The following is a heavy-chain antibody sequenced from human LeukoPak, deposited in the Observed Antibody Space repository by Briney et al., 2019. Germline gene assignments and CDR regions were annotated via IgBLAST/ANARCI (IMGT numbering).Heavy chain of an antibody. D-gene: IGHD6-19*01. CDR2: IYSGGST. CDR3: AKLLTSGWRPIDY. Sequence: PGGSLRLSCAASGFTVSSNYMSWVRQAPGKGLEWVSVIYSGGSTYYADSVKGRFTISRDNSKNTLYVQMNSLRAEDTAVYYCAKLLTSGWRPIDYWGQGTLVTVSS. J-gene: IGHJ4*02. V-gene: IGHV3-53*01. CDR1: GFTVSSNY.